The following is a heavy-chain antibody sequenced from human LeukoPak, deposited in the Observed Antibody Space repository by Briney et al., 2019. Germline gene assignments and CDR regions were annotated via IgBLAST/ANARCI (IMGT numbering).Heavy chain of an antibody. CDR3: ARIAVAGTFDY. V-gene: IGHV1-69*13. CDR2: IIPIFGTA. Sequence: SVKVSCKASGYTFTGYYMHWVRQAPGQGLEWMGGIIPIFGTANYAQKFQGRVTITADESTSTAYMELSSLRSEDTAVYYCARIAVAGTFDYWGQGTLVTVSS. D-gene: IGHD6-19*01. J-gene: IGHJ4*02. CDR1: GYTFTGYY.